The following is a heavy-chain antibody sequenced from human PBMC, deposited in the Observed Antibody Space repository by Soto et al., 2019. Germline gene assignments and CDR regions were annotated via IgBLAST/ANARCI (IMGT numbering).Heavy chain of an antibody. D-gene: IGHD1-26*01. CDR2: INPNSGGT. J-gene: IGHJ5*02. CDR1: GYTFTGYY. V-gene: IGHV1-2*04. CDR3: ARDPVGSGAWFDP. Sequence: ASVKVSCKASGYTFTGYYMHWVRQAPGQGLEWMGWINPNSGGTNYAQKFQGWVTMTRDTSISTAYMELSRLRSDDTAVYYCARDPVGSGAWFDPWGQGTLVTVSS.